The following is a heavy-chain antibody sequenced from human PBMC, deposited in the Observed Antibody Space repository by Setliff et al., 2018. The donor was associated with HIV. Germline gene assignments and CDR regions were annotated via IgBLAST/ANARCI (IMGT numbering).Heavy chain of an antibody. D-gene: IGHD6-19*01. CDR3: ARDHLHYSSGLFKYYYYYGMDV. V-gene: IGHV3-30-3*01. CDR1: GFTFSSYA. CDR2: ISYDGNKK. Sequence: PGGSLRLSCAASGFTFSSYAMNWVRQAPGKGLEWVAVISYDGNKKYNADSVKGRFTISRDNSKNTLYLQMNSLRADDTAVYYCARDHLHYSSGLFKYYYYYGMDVWGQGTTVTVSS. J-gene: IGHJ6*02.